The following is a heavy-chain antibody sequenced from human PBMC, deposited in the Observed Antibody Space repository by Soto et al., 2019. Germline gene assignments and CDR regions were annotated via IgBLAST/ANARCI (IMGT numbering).Heavy chain of an antibody. CDR3: ASVGSGWHYVLDL. V-gene: IGHV1-18*01. CDR1: GLTFNSYC. D-gene: IGHD6-19*01. CDR2: ISAYNGNK. Sequence: ASVKVTWKAPGLTFNSYCISWAQQAHRKGLEGMGWISAYNGNKKYAQKFQGRVTMTRDTSTSTVYMELSSLRSEDTAVYYSASVGSGWHYVLDLWGKGTWVTGSP. J-gene: IGHJ4*02.